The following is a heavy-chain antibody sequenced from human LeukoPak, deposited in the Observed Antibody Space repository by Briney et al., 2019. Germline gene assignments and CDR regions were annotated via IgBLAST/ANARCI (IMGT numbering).Heavy chain of an antibody. J-gene: IGHJ4*02. V-gene: IGHV3-33*01. CDR2: IYYDGSNI. CDR1: EFTFTTYG. D-gene: IGHD1-1*01. CDR3: ARDWKTNSFDY. Sequence: SGGSLRLSCAASEFTFTTYGMHWVRQAPGKGLEWVAFIYYDGSNIYYADYVKGRFTISRDISKNTLYLQMDSRRAEDTAIYYCARDWKTNSFDYWGQGTLVTVSS.